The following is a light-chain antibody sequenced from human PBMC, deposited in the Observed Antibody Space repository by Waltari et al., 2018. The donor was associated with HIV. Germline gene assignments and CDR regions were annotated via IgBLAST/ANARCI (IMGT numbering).Light chain of an antibody. CDR3: QSYDSSNQWV. Sequence: NFLLPQPHSVSGPPGKTVTLSCTRRPGSLASTLSQLYRQRPDSSPTIVIYEDNQRPSGVPDRFSGSIDSSSNSASLTISGLKTEDEADYYCQSYDSSNQWVFGGGTKLTVL. J-gene: IGLJ3*02. CDR1: PGSLASTL. CDR2: EDN. V-gene: IGLV6-57*01.